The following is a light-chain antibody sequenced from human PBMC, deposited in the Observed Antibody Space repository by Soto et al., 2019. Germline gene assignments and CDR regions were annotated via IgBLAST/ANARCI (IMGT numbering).Light chain of an antibody. CDR2: GAS. J-gene: IGKJ5*01. CDR3: QQYNNCLT. V-gene: IGKV3-15*01. CDR1: QSVSSN. Sequence: EIVMTQSPATLSVSPGERATLSCRASQSVSSNLAWYQQKPGQAPRLLIYGASTRATGIPARFSGSGSGTDFTLTISRLQSEDFAFYYCQQYNNCLTFGQGTRLDIK.